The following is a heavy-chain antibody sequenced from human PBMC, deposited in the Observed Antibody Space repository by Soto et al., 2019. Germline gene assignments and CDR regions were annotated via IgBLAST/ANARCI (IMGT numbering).Heavy chain of an antibody. D-gene: IGHD6-13*01. CDR1: GCTLSSYA. V-gene: IGHV3-23*01. CDR2: ISGSGGST. J-gene: IGHJ6*03. Sequence: EVQLLESGGGLVQPGGSLRLSCAASGCTLSSYAMSWVRQAPGKGLEWVSAISGSGGSTYYADSVKGRFTISRDNSKNTLYLQMNSLRAEDTAVYYCARTAAGTYYYYYMDVWGKGTTVTVSS. CDR3: ARTAAGTYYYYYMDV.